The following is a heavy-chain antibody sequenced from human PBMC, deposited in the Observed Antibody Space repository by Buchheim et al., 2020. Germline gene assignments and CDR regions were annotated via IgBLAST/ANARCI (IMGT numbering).Heavy chain of an antibody. D-gene: IGHD3-3*01. CDR2: INHTGST. Sequence: QVQLQQWGAGLLKPSETLSLNCAVYGGSFSRSSWSWIRQTPGKGLEWIGEINHTGSTNYNPSLQRPVTISVDRSKDQVTLKLTSVTAADTAVYYCAVTTRGDFWSWGWFDPWGQGTL. V-gene: IGHV4-34*02. J-gene: IGHJ5*02. CDR1: GGSFSRSS. CDR3: AVTTRGDFWSWGWFDP.